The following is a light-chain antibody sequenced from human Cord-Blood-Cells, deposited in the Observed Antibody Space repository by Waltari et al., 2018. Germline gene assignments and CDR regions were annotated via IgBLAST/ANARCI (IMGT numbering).Light chain of an antibody. CDR1: SSDVGGYNY. CDR3: SSYTSSSTLV. V-gene: IGLV2-14*01. Sequence: QSALTQPASVSGSPGQSITISCTGTSSDVGGYNYVSWYQQHPGKAPNLMIYDASKRPSGVSNRFTGSKSVSTASLTISGLQAEDEADYYCSSYTSSSTLVFGGGTKLTVL. CDR2: DAS. J-gene: IGLJ3*02.